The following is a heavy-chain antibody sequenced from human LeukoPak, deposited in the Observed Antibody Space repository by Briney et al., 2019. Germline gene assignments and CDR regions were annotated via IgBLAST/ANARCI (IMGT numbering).Heavy chain of an antibody. CDR2: IYISGST. V-gene: IGHV4-4*07. CDR3: ARALNPLPGTYYFDY. CDR1: GFTVSNVW. Sequence: PGGSLRLSCAASGFTVSNVWMTWIRQPAGKGLEWIGRIYISGSTNYSPSLKSRVTMSVDTSKNQFSLNLISVTAADTAVYYCARALNPLPGTYYFDYWGQGTLVTVSS. J-gene: IGHJ4*02. D-gene: IGHD2-15*01.